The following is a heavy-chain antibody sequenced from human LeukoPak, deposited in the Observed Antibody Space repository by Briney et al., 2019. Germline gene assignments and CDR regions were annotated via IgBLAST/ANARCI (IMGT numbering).Heavy chain of an antibody. CDR2: ISSSGSTI. V-gene: IGHV3-48*03. CDR3: ARVGALSSSWLLY. D-gene: IGHD6-13*01. Sequence: SGGSLRLSCAASGFTFSDYAMNWVRQAPGKWLEWVSYISSSGSTIYYADSVKGRFTISRDNAKNSLYLQMNSLRAEDTAVYFCARVGALSSSWLLYWGQGTLVTVSS. CDR1: GFTFSDYA. J-gene: IGHJ4*02.